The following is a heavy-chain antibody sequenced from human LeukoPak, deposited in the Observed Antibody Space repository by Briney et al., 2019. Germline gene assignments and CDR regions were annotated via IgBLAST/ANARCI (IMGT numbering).Heavy chain of an antibody. CDR2: INPNSGGT. CDR1: GYTFTGYY. V-gene: IGHV1-2*02. Sequence: ASVKVSCKPSGYTFTGYYIHWVRQAPGHPLEWMGWINPNSGGTNYIQQLQGRVTMTRDTSISTAYMERGRLRSDDTAVYYCARSATPNENEYFEHWGQGTLGTVSS. CDR3: ARSATPNENEYFEH. D-gene: IGHD2-15*01. J-gene: IGHJ1*01.